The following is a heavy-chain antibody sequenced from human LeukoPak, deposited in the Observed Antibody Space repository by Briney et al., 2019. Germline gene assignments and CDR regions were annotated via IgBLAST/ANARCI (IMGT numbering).Heavy chain of an antibody. CDR3: ARLLRYFDWPYPSGD. CDR2: INPNSGGT. V-gene: IGHV1-2*02. J-gene: IGHJ4*02. CDR1: GYTFTGCY. Sequence: ASVKVSCKASGYTFTGCYMHWVRQAPGQGLEWMGWINPNSGGTNYAQKFQGRVTMTRDTSISTAYMELSRLRSDDTAVYYCARLLRYFDWPYPSGDWGQGTLVTVSS. D-gene: IGHD3-9*01.